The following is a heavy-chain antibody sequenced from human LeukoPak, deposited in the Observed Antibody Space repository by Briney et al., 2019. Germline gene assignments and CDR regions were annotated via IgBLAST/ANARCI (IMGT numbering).Heavy chain of an antibody. Sequence: ASVKVSCKVSGYTLTELSMHWVRQAPGKGLEWMGGFDPEDGETIYAQKFQGRVTMTEDTSTDTAYMELSSLRSEDTAVYYCATTYLSRYDILTGYYTADYWGQGTLVTVSS. CDR1: GYTLTELS. J-gene: IGHJ4*02. CDR3: ATTYLSRYDILTGYYTADY. D-gene: IGHD3-9*01. V-gene: IGHV1-24*01. CDR2: FDPEDGET.